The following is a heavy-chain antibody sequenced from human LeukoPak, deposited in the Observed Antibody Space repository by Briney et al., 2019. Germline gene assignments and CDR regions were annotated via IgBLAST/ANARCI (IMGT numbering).Heavy chain of an antibody. Sequence: GGSLRLSCAASGFTFSSYAMHWVRQAPGKGLEWVAVISYDGSNKYYADSVKGRFTISRDNSKNTLYLQMNSLRAEDTAVYYCAKGLLWFGELLSLDYYYMDVWGKGTTVTVSS. J-gene: IGHJ6*03. CDR3: AKGLLWFGELLSLDYYYMDV. V-gene: IGHV3-30-3*01. CDR1: GFTFSSYA. CDR2: ISYDGSNK. D-gene: IGHD3-10*01.